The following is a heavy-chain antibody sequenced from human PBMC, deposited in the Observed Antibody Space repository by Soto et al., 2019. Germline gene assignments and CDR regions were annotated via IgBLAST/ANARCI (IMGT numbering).Heavy chain of an antibody. CDR2: IDPIDSYT. Sequence: EVQLVQSGAEVKKPGESLRISCKGSGYSFTSYWISWVRQMPGKGLEWMGRIDPIDSYTNYSPSFQGHVTISADKSIXTXSXQXRSLKASDTAMYYCARRAHMSRRGETFSYYYYGMDVWGQGTTVTVSS. CDR1: GYSFTSYW. J-gene: IGHJ6*02. V-gene: IGHV5-10-1*01. D-gene: IGHD3-16*01. CDR3: ARRAHMSRRGETFSYYYYGMDV.